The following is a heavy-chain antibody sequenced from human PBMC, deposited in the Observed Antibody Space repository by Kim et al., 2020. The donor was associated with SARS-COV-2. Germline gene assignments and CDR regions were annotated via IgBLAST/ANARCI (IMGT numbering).Heavy chain of an antibody. CDR2: ISWNSGSI. CDR3: AKDIRVRGVHHAFDI. CDR1: GFTFDDYA. J-gene: IGHJ3*02. V-gene: IGHV3-9*01. Sequence: GGSLRLSCAASGFTFDDYAMHWVRQAPGKGLEWVSGISWNSGSIGYADSVKGRFTISRDNAKNSLYLQMNSLRAEDTALYYCAKDIRVRGVHHAFDIWGQGTMVTVSS. D-gene: IGHD3-10*01.